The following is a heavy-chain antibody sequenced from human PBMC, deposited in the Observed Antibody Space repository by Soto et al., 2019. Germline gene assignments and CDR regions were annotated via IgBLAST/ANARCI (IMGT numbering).Heavy chain of an antibody. Sequence: QVQLVESGGGVAQPGKSLRLSCEASGFTFTNYGMHWVRQAPGKGLEWVAFIWHDGNEKSYADSVLGRFSISRDNSKSRLYLQMNNLRAEDTALYFCARVFGHTRTADYWGLGTQVIVS. CDR2: IWHDGNEK. D-gene: IGHD3-10*01. V-gene: IGHV3-33*01. CDR1: GFTFTNYG. CDR3: ARVFGHTRTADY. J-gene: IGHJ4*02.